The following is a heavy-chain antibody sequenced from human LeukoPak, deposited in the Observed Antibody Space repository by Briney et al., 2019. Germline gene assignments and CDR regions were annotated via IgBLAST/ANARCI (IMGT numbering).Heavy chain of an antibody. J-gene: IGHJ6*03. Sequence: SETLSLTCTVSGGSISSGSYYWSWIRQPAGKGLEWIGRINTSGSTNYNPSLKSRVTISVDTSKNQFSLKLSSVTAADTAVYYCARGLAPGWGYYHYYMDVWGKGTTVTISS. CDR1: GGSISSGSYY. CDR3: ARGLAPGWGYYHYYMDV. CDR2: INTSGST. V-gene: IGHV4-61*02. D-gene: IGHD6-19*01.